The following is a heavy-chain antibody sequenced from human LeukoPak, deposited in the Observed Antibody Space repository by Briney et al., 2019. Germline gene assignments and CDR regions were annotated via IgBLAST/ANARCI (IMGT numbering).Heavy chain of an antibody. D-gene: IGHD6-19*01. Sequence: PGGSLRLSCVGPGFVFDDFAIHWVRQLPGKGLEWVSGITWNSDAVAYADSVKGRFTISRDNAKNTVFLQMNSLRPEDWALYYCAKGSSRYNSGWSGVAWGQGTLVTVSS. CDR2: ITWNSDAV. V-gene: IGHV3-9*01. CDR3: AKGSSRYNSGWSGVA. J-gene: IGHJ5*02. CDR1: GFVFDDFA.